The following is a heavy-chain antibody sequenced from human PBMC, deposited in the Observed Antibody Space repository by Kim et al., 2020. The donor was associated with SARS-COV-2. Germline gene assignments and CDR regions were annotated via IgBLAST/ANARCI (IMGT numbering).Heavy chain of an antibody. CDR3: AREGSGSSTHFDY. Sequence: YAQKFQGRVTMTRETSTSTVYMELSGLRSEDTAVYYCAREGSGSSTHFDYWGQGTLVTVSS. D-gene: IGHD1-26*01. J-gene: IGHJ4*02. V-gene: IGHV1-46*01.